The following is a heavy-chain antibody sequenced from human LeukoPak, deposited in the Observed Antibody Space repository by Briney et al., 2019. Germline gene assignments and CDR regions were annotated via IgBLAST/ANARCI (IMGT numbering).Heavy chain of an antibody. CDR1: GFTFSSYA. CDR3: AKAKVAMVSDY. V-gene: IGHV3-23*01. Sequence: GGSLRLSCAAFGFTFSSYAMNWVRQAPGKGLEWVSAISGSGGSTYYADSVKGRFTISRDNSKNTLYLQMNSLRAEDTAVYYCAKAKVAMVSDYWGQGTLVTVSS. J-gene: IGHJ4*02. CDR2: ISGSGGST. D-gene: IGHD5-18*01.